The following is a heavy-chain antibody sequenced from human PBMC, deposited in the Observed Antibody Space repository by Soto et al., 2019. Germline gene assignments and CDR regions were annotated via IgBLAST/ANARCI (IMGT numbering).Heavy chain of an antibody. D-gene: IGHD2-15*01. CDR3: AKRGPGGIVVVVSATTGDFYY. V-gene: IGHV3-23*01. Sequence: LRLSCAAAGLTFSSYAMNWVRQAPGGGLEWISSTSGSGGRTYYADSVKGRFTISRDNSQNTLYLQMDSLKVEDTAVYYCAKRGPGGIVVVVSATTGDFYYWGQGTLVTVSS. J-gene: IGHJ4*02. CDR1: GLTFSSYA. CDR2: TSGSGGRT.